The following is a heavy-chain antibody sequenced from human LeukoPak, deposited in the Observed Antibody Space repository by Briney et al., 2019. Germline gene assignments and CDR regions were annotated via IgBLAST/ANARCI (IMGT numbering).Heavy chain of an antibody. CDR1: GFTFSIYN. CDR2: ISTSSTFI. Sequence: GGSLRLSCAASGFTFSIYNMNWVRQAPGKGLEWVSSISTSSTFIYYADSVKGRFTISRDNAKHSVYLQMNSLRDEDTAVYYCARPGNNYDYWGQGTLVTVSS. J-gene: IGHJ4*02. D-gene: IGHD2/OR15-2a*01. V-gene: IGHV3-21*01. CDR3: ARPGNNYDY.